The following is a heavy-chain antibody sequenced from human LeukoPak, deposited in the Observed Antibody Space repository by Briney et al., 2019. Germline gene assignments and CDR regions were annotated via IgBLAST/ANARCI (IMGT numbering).Heavy chain of an antibody. V-gene: IGHV3-53*01. D-gene: IGHD2-15*01. Sequence: GGSLRLSCTVSGFTVSSNSMSWVRQAPGKGLEWVSFIYSDNTHYSDSVKGRFTISRDNAKNSLYLQMNSLRAEDTAVYYCASTPTGGGDYWGQGTLVTVSS. CDR2: IYSDNT. J-gene: IGHJ4*02. CDR1: GFTVSSNS. CDR3: ASTPTGGGDY.